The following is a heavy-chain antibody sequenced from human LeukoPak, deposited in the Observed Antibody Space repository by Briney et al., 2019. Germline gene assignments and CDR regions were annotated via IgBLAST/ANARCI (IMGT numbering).Heavy chain of an antibody. V-gene: IGHV1-18*01. D-gene: IGHD3-3*01. J-gene: IGHJ4*02. CDR1: GGTFSSYA. Sequence: VASVKVSCKASGGTFSSYAISWVRQAPGQGLEWMGWISAYNGNTNYAQKFQGRVTMTTDTSTSTAYMELRSLRSDDTAVYYRARDSFHDFWSGYYPFDYWGQGTLVTVSS. CDR2: ISAYNGNT. CDR3: ARDSFHDFWSGYYPFDY.